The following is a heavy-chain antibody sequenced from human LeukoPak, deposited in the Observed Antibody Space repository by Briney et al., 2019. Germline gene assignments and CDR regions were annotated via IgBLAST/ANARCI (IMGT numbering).Heavy chain of an antibody. V-gene: IGHV3-23*01. J-gene: IGHJ4*02. D-gene: IGHD6-19*01. CDR1: GFTFSSYA. CDR2: ISGSGGST. CDR3: ARDDGRIAVAGTYTY. Sequence: GGSLRLSCAASGFTFSSYAMSWVRHAPGKGLECVSSISGSGGSTYYADSVKGGFTISRDNSKNTLYLQMYSLGAEDTAVYYCARDDGRIAVAGTYTYWGQGTLVTVSS.